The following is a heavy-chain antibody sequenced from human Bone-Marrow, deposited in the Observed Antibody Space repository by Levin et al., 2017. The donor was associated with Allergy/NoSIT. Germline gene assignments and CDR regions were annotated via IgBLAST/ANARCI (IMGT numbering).Heavy chain of an antibody. Sequence: SQTLSLTCKVSGGSVNSGSYYWTWIRQPPGKRLEWIGYVYHSGATNYNPSLKSRLTISVDTSKNEFSLKLSSVTAADTAVYYCARDRDYYDTDGYGKDGFDIWGQGRMVTVSS. CDR1: GGSVNSGSYY. D-gene: IGHD3-22*01. CDR3: ARDRDYYDTDGYGKDGFDI. V-gene: IGHV4-61*01. J-gene: IGHJ3*02. CDR2: VYHSGAT.